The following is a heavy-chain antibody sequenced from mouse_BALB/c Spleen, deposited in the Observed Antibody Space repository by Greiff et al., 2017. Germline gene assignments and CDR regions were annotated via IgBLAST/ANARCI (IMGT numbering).Heavy chain of an antibody. CDR2: ISSGGSYT. CDR1: GFTFSSYT. Sequence: EVKVVESGGGLVKPGGSLKLSCAASGFTFSSYTMSWVRQTPEKRLGWVATISSGGSYTYYPDSVKGRFTISRDNAKNTLYLQMSSLKSEDTAMYYCTRVGDYDGGYAMDYWGQGTSVTVSS. J-gene: IGHJ4*01. V-gene: IGHV5-6-4*01. D-gene: IGHD2-4*01. CDR3: TRVGDYDGGYAMDY.